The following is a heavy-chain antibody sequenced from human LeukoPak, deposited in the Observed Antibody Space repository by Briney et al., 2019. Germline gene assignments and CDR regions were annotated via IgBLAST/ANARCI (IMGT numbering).Heavy chain of an antibody. CDR3: ANSGYKNLDY. J-gene: IGHJ4*02. V-gene: IGHV3-66*02. CDR2: IYSGGST. D-gene: IGHD3-22*01. CDR1: GFTVSSNY. Sequence: GGSLRLSCAASGFTVSSNYTSWVRQAPGKGLEWVSVIYSGGSTYYADSVKGRFTISRDNSKNTLYPQMNSLRAEDTAVYYCANSGYKNLDYWGQGTLVTVSS.